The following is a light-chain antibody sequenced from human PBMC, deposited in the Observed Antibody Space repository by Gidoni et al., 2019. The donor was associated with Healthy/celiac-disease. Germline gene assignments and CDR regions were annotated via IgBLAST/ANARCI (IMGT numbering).Light chain of an antibody. J-gene: IGKJ4*01. CDR2: WAS. CDR3: QKYYSTPPGPT. V-gene: IGKV4-1*01. Sequence: DIVMTPSPDSLAVSLGERATINCKSSQSVLYSSNNKNYLAWYQQKPGQPPKLLIYWASTRESGVPDRFSGSGSGTDFTLTISSLQAEDVAVYYCQKYYSTPPGPTFGGGTKVEIK. CDR1: QSVLYSSNNKNY.